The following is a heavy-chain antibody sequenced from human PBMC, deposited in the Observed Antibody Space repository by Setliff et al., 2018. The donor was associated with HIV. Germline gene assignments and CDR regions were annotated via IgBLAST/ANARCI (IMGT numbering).Heavy chain of an antibody. Sequence: PSETLSLTCTVSGGSISSYYWSWIRQPPGKGLEWIGYIYYSGSTYYNPSLKSRVTISVDSSKSQFSLNLSSVTVADTAVYYCATVVPAAHFDYWDQGTLVTVSS. V-gene: IGHV4-59*12. J-gene: IGHJ4*02. CDR3: ATVVPAAHFDY. CDR1: GGSISSYY. D-gene: IGHD2-2*01. CDR2: IYYSGST.